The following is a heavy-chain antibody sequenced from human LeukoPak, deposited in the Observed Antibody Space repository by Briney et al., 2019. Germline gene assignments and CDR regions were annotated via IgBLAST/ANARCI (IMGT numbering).Heavy chain of an antibody. J-gene: IGHJ4*02. CDR1: GGSFSGYY. CDR3: ARGSGSSTSSDY. Sequence: PSETLSLTCAVYGGSFSGYYWSWIRQPPGKGLEWIGEINHSGSTNYNPSLKSRVTISVDTSKNQFSLKLSSVTAADTAVYYCARGSGSSTSSDYWGQGTLVTVSS. D-gene: IGHD2-2*01. CDR2: INHSGST. V-gene: IGHV4-34*01.